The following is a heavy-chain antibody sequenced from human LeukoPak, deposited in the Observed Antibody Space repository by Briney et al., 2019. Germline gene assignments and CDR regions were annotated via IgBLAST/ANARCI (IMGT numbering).Heavy chain of an antibody. D-gene: IGHD3-22*01. V-gene: IGHV3-30*18. J-gene: IGHJ4*02. CDR1: GFTFSSYG. Sequence: PGRSLRLSCATSGFTFSSYGMHWVRQAPGKGLEWVAVISYDGSNKYYADSVKGRFTISRDNSKNTLYLQMNSLRAEDTAVYYCAKSWYYNSSGYHPPPSFDYGARGPLVTVSS. CDR2: ISYDGSNK. CDR3: AKSWYYNSSGYHPPPSFDY.